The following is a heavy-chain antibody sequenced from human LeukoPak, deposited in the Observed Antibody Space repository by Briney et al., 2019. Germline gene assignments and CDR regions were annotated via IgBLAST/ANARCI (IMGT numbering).Heavy chain of an antibody. Sequence: SETLSLTCTVSGGSISSYYWSWIRQPPGKGVEWIGEINHSGSTNYNPSLKSRVTISVDTSKNQFSLKLSSVTAADTAVYYCARLAPDYYYYYYMDVWGKGTTVTISS. CDR1: GGSISSYY. CDR3: ARLAPDYYYYYYMDV. V-gene: IGHV4-34*01. CDR2: INHSGST. D-gene: IGHD2-15*01. J-gene: IGHJ6*03.